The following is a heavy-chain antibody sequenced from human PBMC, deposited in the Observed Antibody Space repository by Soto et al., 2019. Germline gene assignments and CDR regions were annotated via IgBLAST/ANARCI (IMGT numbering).Heavy chain of an antibody. D-gene: IGHD2-2*01. CDR1: GGSISSGGYS. V-gene: IGHV4-30-2*01. Sequence: QLQLQESGSGLVKPSQTLSLTCAVSGGSISSGGYSWSWIRQPPGKGLEWIGYIYHSGSTYYNPSPRSRVTISLDRSKNQFSLKLSSVTAAYTAVYYCARCYGPRWFDPWGQGTLVTVSS. J-gene: IGHJ5*02. CDR3: ARCYGPRWFDP. CDR2: IYHSGST.